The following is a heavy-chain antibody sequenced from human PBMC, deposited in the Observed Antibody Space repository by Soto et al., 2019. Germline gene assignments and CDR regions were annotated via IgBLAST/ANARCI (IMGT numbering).Heavy chain of an antibody. V-gene: IGHV3-15*07. J-gene: IGHJ4*02. CDR1: GFTFSHTW. Sequence: GGSLRLSCAASGFTFSHTWMNWVRQAPGKGLEWVGRIKSKGDGGTTDYAAPVKGRFTISRDDSKDTLYLQMNSLKIEDAAVYYCTTDARNYDISIWGQGTLVTVSS. CDR2: IKSKGDGGTT. CDR3: TTDARNYDISI. D-gene: IGHD3-9*01.